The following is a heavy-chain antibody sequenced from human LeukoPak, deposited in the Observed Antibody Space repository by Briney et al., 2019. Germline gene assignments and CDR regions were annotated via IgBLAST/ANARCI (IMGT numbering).Heavy chain of an antibody. CDR3: ASSSWAAIGY. CDR2: IYHSGST. Sequence: SETLSLTCAVSGYSISSGYYWGWIRQPPGKRLEWIGSIYHSGSTYYNPSLKCRVTISVDTSKNQFSLKLSSVTAADTAVYYCASSSWAAIGYWGQGTLVTVSS. CDR1: GYSISSGYY. V-gene: IGHV4-38-2*01. D-gene: IGHD2-2*01. J-gene: IGHJ4*02.